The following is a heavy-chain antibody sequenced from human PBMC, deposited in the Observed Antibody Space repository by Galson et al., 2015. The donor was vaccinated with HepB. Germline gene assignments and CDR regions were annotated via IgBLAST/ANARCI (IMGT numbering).Heavy chain of an antibody. CDR3: ARAISQDTIFGVVLRSDAFDI. CDR2: ISAYNGNT. Sequence: SVKVSCKASGYTFTSYGISWVRQAPGQGLEWMGWISAYNGNTNYAQKLQGRVTMTTDTSTSTAYMELRSLRSDDTAVYYCARAISQDTIFGVVLRSDAFDIWGQGTMVTVSS. J-gene: IGHJ3*02. D-gene: IGHD3-3*01. V-gene: IGHV1-18*01. CDR1: GYTFTSYG.